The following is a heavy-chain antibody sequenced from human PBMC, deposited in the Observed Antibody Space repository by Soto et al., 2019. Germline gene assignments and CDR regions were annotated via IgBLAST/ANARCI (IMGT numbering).Heavy chain of an antibody. CDR3: ARDLGYYDSSGYFDY. Sequence: GGSLRLSCAASGFTFSDYYMSWIRQAPGKGLEWVSYISSSGSIIYYADSVKGRFTISRDNAKNSLYLQMNSLRAEDTAVYYCARDLGYYDSSGYFDYWGQGTLVTVSS. D-gene: IGHD3-22*01. J-gene: IGHJ4*02. V-gene: IGHV3-11*01. CDR2: ISSSGSII. CDR1: GFTFSDYY.